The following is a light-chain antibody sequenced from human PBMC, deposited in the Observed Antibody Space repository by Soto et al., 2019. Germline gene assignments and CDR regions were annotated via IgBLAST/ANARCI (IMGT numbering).Light chain of an antibody. CDR3: QHYGTSPPLLT. CDR1: QIVSSTY. CDR2: GAS. Sequence: EIVLTQSPGTLSLSPGERATLSCKASQIVSSTYVAWYLQKPGQAPRLLIYGASSRAAGTPDMFSGSASGTNFTLTISGLEPEDFAVYYCQHYGTSPPLLTFGGGTKVEIK. J-gene: IGKJ4*01. V-gene: IGKV3-20*01.